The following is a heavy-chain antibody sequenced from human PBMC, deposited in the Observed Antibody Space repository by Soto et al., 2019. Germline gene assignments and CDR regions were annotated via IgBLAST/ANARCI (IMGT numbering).Heavy chain of an antibody. Sequence: QVQLVESGGGVVQPGRSLRLSCAASGFTFSSYGMHWVRQAPGKGLEWVAVIWYDGSNKYYADTVKGRFTISRDNSKNTLYLQMNSLRAEDTAVYYCARVLGTWIQLWLPDYWGQGTLVTVSS. CDR2: IWYDGSNK. D-gene: IGHD5-18*01. V-gene: IGHV3-33*01. CDR1: GFTFSSYG. CDR3: ARVLGTWIQLWLPDY. J-gene: IGHJ4*02.